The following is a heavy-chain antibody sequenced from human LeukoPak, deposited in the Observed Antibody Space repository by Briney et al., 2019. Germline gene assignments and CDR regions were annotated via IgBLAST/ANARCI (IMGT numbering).Heavy chain of an antibody. CDR3: AREDYGDSKFDP. D-gene: IGHD4-17*01. CDR2: IYYSGST. V-gene: IGHV4-59*01. J-gene: IGHJ5*02. CDR1: GGSISSYY. Sequence: PSETLSLTCTVPGGSISSYYWSWIRQPPGKGLEWTGYIYYSGSTNYNPSLKSRVTISVDTSKNQFSLKLSSVTAADTAVYYWAREDYGDSKFDPWGQGTLVTVSS.